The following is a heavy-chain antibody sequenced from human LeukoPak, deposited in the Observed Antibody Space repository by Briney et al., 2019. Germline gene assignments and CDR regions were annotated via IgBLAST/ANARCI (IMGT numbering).Heavy chain of an antibody. CDR2: IYYSGST. CDR1: GGSVSSGSYY. V-gene: IGHV4-61*01. D-gene: IGHD5-18*01. CDR3: ARGRYSYGSR. J-gene: IGHJ4*02. Sequence: SETLSLTCTVSGGSVSSGSYYWSWIRQPPGKGLEWIGYIYYSGSTNYNPSLKSRVTISVDTSKNQFSLKLSSVTAADTVVYYCARGRYSYGSRWGQGTLVTVSS.